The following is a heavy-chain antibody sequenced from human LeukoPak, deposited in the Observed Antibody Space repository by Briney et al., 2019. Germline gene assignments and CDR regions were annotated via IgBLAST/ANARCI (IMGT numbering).Heavy chain of an antibody. D-gene: IGHD1-1*01. J-gene: IGHJ4*02. CDR2: IYTSGST. Sequence: SETLSLTCSVSDDSFSTHYWTWIRQPPGKGLEWIGYIYTSGSTNYNPSLKSRVTISVDTSKNQFSLKLSSVTAADTAVYYCXXXXXXXXSNYYFDYWGQGTLVTVSS. CDR3: XXXXXXXXSNYYFDY. V-gene: IGHV4-4*09. CDR1: DDSFSTHY.